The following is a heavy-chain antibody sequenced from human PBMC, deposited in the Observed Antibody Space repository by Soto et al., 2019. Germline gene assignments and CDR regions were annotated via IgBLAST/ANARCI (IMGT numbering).Heavy chain of an antibody. CDR1: GFTFSSYG. J-gene: IGHJ6*02. V-gene: IGHV3-33*01. CDR3: ARLSSTDHYYYGMDV. D-gene: IGHD2-2*01. CDR2: IWYDGSNK. Sequence: GGSLRLSCAASGFTFSSYGMHWVRQAPGKGLEWVAAIWYDGSNKYYADSVKGRFTISRDNSKNTLYLQMNSLRAEDTAVYYCARLSSTDHYYYGMDVWGQGTTVTVSS.